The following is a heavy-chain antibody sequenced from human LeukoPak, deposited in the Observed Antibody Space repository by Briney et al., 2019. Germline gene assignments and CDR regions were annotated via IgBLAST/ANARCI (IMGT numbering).Heavy chain of an antibody. D-gene: IGHD3-10*01. Sequence: SETLSLTCTVSGGSISSYYWSWIRQPPGKGLEWIGYIYYSGSTNYLPSLKSRVTISVDTSKNQFSLKLSSVTAADTAVYYCARHPGSYSAIDYWGQGTLVTVSS. CDR3: ARHPGSYSAIDY. CDR2: IYYSGST. J-gene: IGHJ4*02. CDR1: GGSISSYY. V-gene: IGHV4-59*08.